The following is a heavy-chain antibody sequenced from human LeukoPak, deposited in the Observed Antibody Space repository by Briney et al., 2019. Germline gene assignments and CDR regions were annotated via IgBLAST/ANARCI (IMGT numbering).Heavy chain of an antibody. J-gene: IGHJ4*02. Sequence: GGSLRLSCAASGFTFSSYAMSWVRQAPGKGLEWVSAISGSGGSTYCADSVKGRFTISRDNSKNTLYLQMNSLRAEDTAVYYCAKYYYDSSGYYYEGPVFDYWGQGTLVTVSS. CDR3: AKYYYDSSGYYYEGPVFDY. V-gene: IGHV3-23*01. CDR2: ISGSGGST. CDR1: GFTFSSYA. D-gene: IGHD3-22*01.